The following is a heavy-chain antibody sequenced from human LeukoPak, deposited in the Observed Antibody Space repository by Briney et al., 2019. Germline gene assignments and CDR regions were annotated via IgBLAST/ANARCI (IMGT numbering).Heavy chain of an antibody. J-gene: IGHJ4*02. Sequence: ASVKVSCKASGYTFISYDINWVRQAIGQGLEWMGWMSHNSGNTGYAQKFQGRITMTKSTSISTAYMELSDLESEDTAVYYCARTPPDYGIDYWGQGTLVTVSS. CDR3: ARTPPDYGIDY. D-gene: IGHD4-17*01. V-gene: IGHV1-8*01. CDR1: GYTFISYD. CDR2: MSHNSGNT.